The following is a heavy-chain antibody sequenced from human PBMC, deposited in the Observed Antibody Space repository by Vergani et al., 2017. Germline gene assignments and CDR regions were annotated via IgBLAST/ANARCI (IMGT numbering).Heavy chain of an antibody. J-gene: IGHJ6*02. CDR3: ARDPLYXTTWPFLLLDMDV. V-gene: IGHV4-61*02. D-gene: IGHD6-13*01. CDR1: GGSISSGSYY. CDR2: FYTGGGT. Sequence: QVQLQESGPGLVRPSQTLYLTCTVSGGSISSGSYYWSWFRQPPGKGLEWIGRFYTGGGTSYNPSLKSRVTISVDTSKNQFSLQLSSVTAADTAVYYCARDPLYXTTWPFLLLDMDVWGQGTTVTVSS.